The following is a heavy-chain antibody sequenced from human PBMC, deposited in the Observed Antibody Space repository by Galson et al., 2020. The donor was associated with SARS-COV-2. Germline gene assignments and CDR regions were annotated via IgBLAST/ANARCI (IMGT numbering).Heavy chain of an antibody. D-gene: IGHD6-13*01. CDR3: ARESYSSSWSDAFDI. CDR1: GGTFSSYA. Sequence: SVKVSCKASGGTFSSYAISWVRQAPGQGLEWMGGIIPIFGTANYAQKFQGRVTITADKSTSTAYMELSSLRSEDTAVYYCARESYSSSWSDAFDIWGQGTMVTVSS. V-gene: IGHV1-69*06. CDR2: IIPIFGTA. J-gene: IGHJ3*02.